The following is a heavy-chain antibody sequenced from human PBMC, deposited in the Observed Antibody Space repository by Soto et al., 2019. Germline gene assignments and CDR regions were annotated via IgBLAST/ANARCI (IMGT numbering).Heavy chain of an antibody. CDR1: GGSISSGGYY. V-gene: IGHV4-31*03. J-gene: IGHJ5*02. CDR2: IYYSGST. CDR3: ARDHYGSGSYSNWFDP. D-gene: IGHD3-10*01. Sequence: QVQLQESGPGLVKPSQTLSLTCTVSGGSISSGGYYWSWIRQHPGKGLEWIGYIYYSGSTYYNPSLKSRVTISVNTSKNQFSQKLSSVTAADTAVYYCARDHYGSGSYSNWFDPWGQGTLVTVSS.